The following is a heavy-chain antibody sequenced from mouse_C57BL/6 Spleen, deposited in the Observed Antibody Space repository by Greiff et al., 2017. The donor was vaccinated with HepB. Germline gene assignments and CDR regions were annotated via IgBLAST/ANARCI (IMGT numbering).Heavy chain of an antibody. Sequence: VQLQESGPGLVKPSQSLSLTCSVTGYSITSGYYWNWIRQFPGNKLEWMGYISYDGSNNYNPSLNNRIAITRDTSKNQFFLKLNSVTTEDTATYYCARVADYDAWFAYWGEGTLVTVSA. V-gene: IGHV3-6*01. CDR1: GYSITSGYY. D-gene: IGHD2-4*01. J-gene: IGHJ3*01. CDR3: ARVADYDAWFAY. CDR2: ISYDGSN.